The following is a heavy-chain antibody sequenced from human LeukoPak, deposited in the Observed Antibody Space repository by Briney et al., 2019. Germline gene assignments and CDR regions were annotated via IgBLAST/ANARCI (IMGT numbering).Heavy chain of an antibody. CDR2: INSDGSTT. D-gene: IGHD3-22*01. CDR1: GGSFSGYY. CDR3: ARERYYYDSSGSYWYFDY. V-gene: IGHV3-74*01. Sequence: ETLSLTCAVYGGSFSGYYWSWIRQPPGKGLVWVSRINSDGSTTSYADSVKGRFTFSRDNAKNTLYLQMNSLRAEDTAVYYCARERYYYDSSGSYWYFDYWGQGTLVTVSS. J-gene: IGHJ4*02.